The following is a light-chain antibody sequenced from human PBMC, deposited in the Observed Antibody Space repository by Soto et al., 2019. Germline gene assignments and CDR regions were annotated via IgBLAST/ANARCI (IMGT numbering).Light chain of an antibody. CDR2: GAS. V-gene: IGKV3-15*01. J-gene: IGKJ1*01. Sequence: IMMTQSPATLSVSPGERVSLSGRTSHSVNSHVAWYQQKPGQAPRLLLYGASTRATGIPVRFSGSGFGTEFTLTIDSLQSEDFAVYYCQQYNNWPWGTFGQGTKVDIK. CDR1: HSVNSH. CDR3: QQYNNWPWGT.